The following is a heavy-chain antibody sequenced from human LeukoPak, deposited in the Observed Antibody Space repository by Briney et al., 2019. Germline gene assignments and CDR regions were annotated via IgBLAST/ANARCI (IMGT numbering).Heavy chain of an antibody. V-gene: IGHV3-11*01. CDR2: IGTRGRPL. D-gene: IGHD4-17*01. Sequence: GGSLRLSCAVYGFTFRDHYMAWIRQAPGQGLEWIAYIGTRGRPLYFADSVKGRFTISRDNSKNTLYLQMNSLRAEDTAVYYCARDLGTTTVTTDYWGQGTLVTVSS. J-gene: IGHJ4*02. CDR3: ARDLGTTTVTTDY. CDR1: GFTFRDHY.